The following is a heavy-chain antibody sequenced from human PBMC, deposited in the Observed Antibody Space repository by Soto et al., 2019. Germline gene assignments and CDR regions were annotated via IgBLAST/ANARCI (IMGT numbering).Heavy chain of an antibody. V-gene: IGHV1-3*01. D-gene: IGHD5-12*01. Sequence: ASVKVSFKASGYTFTSYAMHWVRQAPGQRLEWMGWINAGNGNTKYSQKFQGRVTITRDTSASTAYMELSSLRSEDTAVYYCARGKLRDGYISPTFFDYWGQGTLVTVSS. J-gene: IGHJ4*02. CDR3: ARGKLRDGYISPTFFDY. CDR2: INAGNGNT. CDR1: GYTFTSYA.